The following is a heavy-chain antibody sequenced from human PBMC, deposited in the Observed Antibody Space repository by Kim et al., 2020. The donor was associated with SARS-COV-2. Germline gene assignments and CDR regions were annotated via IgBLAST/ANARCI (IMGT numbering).Heavy chain of an antibody. D-gene: IGHD6-13*01. CDR1: GYTFTGYY. CDR2: INPNSGGT. Sequence: ASVKVSCKASGYTFTGYYMHWVRQAPGQGLEWMGWINPNSGGTNYAQKFQGRVTMTRDTSISTAYMELSRLRSDDTAVYYCARDRLFSSSWPPYNWFDPWGGGALVTASS. CDR3: ARDRLFSSSWPPYNWFDP. J-gene: IGHJ5*02. V-gene: IGHV1-2*02.